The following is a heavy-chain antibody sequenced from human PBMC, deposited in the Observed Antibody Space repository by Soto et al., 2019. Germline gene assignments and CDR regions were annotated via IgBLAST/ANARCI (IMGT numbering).Heavy chain of an antibody. D-gene: IGHD4-17*01. CDR2: INSGGRT. V-gene: IGHV3-23*01. CDR1: GFTCSSYT. CDR3: AKDLRPDGVWDFDY. Sequence: EVQLLESGGGLVQPGGSLRLSCAASGFTCSSYTMNWVRQAPGKGLEWVSGINSGGRTYYADSVKGRFTISRDDSKNTLYLQIISLRAEDTAVYYCAKDLRPDGVWDFDYWGQGTLVTVSS. J-gene: IGHJ4*02.